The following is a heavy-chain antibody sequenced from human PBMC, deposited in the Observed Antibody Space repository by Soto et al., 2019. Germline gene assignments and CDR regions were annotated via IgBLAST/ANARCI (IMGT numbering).Heavy chain of an antibody. D-gene: IGHD4-4*01. J-gene: IGHJ4*02. Sequence: GEYLKIFCKGTGYSFTSYCIGLVRQMPGKGLGWMGIIYPGDSDTRYRPSFQGQVTISADKSISTAYLQWSSLKASDTAMYYCARLVTTFDYWGQGTLVTVSS. CDR2: IYPGDSDT. CDR3: ARLVTTFDY. V-gene: IGHV5-51*01. CDR1: GYSFTSYC.